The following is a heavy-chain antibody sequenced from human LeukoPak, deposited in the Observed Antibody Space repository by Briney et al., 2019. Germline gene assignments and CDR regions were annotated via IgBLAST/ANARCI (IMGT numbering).Heavy chain of an antibody. J-gene: IGHJ4*02. V-gene: IGHV4-39*02. CDR2: IYYSGST. CDR3: ARAVGYCSGGSCSLDY. D-gene: IGHD2-15*01. CDR1: GGSISGSSYY. Sequence: SETLSLTCTVSGGSISGSSYYWGWIRQPPGKGLEWIGSIYYSGSTYYNPSLKSRVTISVDTSKNQFSLKLNSVTATDTAVYYCARAVGYCSGGSCSLDYWGQGTLVTVSS.